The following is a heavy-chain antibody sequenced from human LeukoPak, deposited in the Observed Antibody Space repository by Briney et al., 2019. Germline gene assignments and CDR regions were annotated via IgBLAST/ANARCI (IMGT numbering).Heavy chain of an antibody. Sequence: SETLSLTCAVYGGSFSGYYWTWIRQPPGKGLEWIGEINHSGSTNYNPSLKSRVTISVDTSKNHFSLKLNSVTAADTAVYYCARSPPRGYSYGSDYWGQGTLVTVSS. CDR1: GGSFSGYY. D-gene: IGHD5-18*01. V-gene: IGHV4-34*01. CDR2: INHSGST. CDR3: ARSPPRGYSYGSDY. J-gene: IGHJ4*02.